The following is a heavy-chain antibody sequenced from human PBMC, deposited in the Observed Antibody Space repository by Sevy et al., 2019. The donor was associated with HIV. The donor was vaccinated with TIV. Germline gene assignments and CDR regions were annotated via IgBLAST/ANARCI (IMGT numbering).Heavy chain of an antibody. D-gene: IGHD1-26*01. J-gene: IGHJ4*02. V-gene: IGHV4-59*08. CDR1: GGSITSLY. Sequence: SETLSLTCTVSGGSITSLYWNWIRQPPGKGLEWIANIYYNGHINYNPSLKSRVTLPLVPSKNQFSLRLSSVTAADTAMYYCAGENAWGRGYSWGQGTLVTVSS. CDR3: AGENAWGRGYS. CDR2: IYYNGHI.